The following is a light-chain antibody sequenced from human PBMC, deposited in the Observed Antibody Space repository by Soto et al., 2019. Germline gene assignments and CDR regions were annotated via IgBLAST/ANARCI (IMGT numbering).Light chain of an antibody. V-gene: IGKV1-5*03. Sequence: DIQMTQSPSILSASVGDRVTITCLASQTISSWLAWYRQKPGKAPKLLIYKASALEIGVSSRFSGSPSGTEFTLTISSLQPDDFATYYCQQYSSFPLTFGGGTKVDIK. CDR2: KAS. J-gene: IGKJ4*01. CDR3: QQYSSFPLT. CDR1: QTISSW.